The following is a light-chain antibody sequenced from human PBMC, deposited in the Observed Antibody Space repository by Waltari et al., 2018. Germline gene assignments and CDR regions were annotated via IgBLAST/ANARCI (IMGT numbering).Light chain of an antibody. CDR3: QQYDSSPRT. CDR1: QSVSRSY. Sequence: EIVLTQSPGTLSLSPGERATLSCRASQSVSRSYLAWYQQKPGQAPRLLIYDASSRTTGIPDRFSGSGSGTDFTLTISRLEPEDFAVYYCQQYDSSPRTFGQGTKVEIK. V-gene: IGKV3-20*01. CDR2: DAS. J-gene: IGKJ1*01.